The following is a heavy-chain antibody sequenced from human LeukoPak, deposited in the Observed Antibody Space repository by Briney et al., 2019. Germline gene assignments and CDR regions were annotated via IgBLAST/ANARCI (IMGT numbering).Heavy chain of an antibody. J-gene: IGHJ5*02. D-gene: IGHD3-3*01. CDR2: IKQDGSEK. Sequence: GGSLRLSCAASGFTFSSYWMSWVRQAPGKGLEWVANIKQDGSEKYYVDSVKGRFTISRDNAKNSLYLQMNSLRAEDTAVYYCARVPYDFWSDFPLFDPWGQGTLVTVSS. CDR1: GFTFSSYW. CDR3: ARVPYDFWSDFPLFDP. V-gene: IGHV3-7*01.